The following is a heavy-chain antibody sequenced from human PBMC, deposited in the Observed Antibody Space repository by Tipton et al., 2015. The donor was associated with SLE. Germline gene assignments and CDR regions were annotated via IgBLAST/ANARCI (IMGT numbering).Heavy chain of an antibody. CDR3: AGVSRDAFEI. CDR1: GGSFSGYY. J-gene: IGHJ3*02. V-gene: IGHV4-34*01. D-gene: IGHD5/OR15-5a*01. Sequence: TLSLTCAVYGGSFSGYYWSWNRQPPGKGLEWIGEINHSGSTNYNPSLKSRVTISVDTSKNQFSLKLSSVTAADTAVYYCAGVSRDAFEIWGQGTMVTVSS. CDR2: INHSGST.